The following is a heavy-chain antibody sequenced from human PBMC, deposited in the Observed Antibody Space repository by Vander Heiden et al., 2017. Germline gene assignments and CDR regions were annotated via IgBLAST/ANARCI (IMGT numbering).Heavy chain of an antibody. CDR1: GFTFSSYS. D-gene: IGHD3-22*01. CDR3: ARDRGYYDSSETFDY. V-gene: IGHV3-48*02. CDR2: SSSSSSTI. Sequence: EVQLVESGGGLVQPGGSLRLSCAVPGFTFSSYSMNWVRQAPGKGLEWVSYSSSSSSTIYYADSVKGRFTISRDNAKNSLYLQMNSLRDEDTAVYYCARDRGYYDSSETFDYWGQGTLVTVSS. J-gene: IGHJ4*02.